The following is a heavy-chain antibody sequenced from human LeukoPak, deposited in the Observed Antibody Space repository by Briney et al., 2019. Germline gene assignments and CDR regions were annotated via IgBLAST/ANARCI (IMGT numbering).Heavy chain of an antibody. D-gene: IGHD6-13*01. V-gene: IGHV4-4*02. CDR2: VYHSGST. CDR1: GVSVRSYNY. CDR3: ARGRERQQLDGYYFDY. J-gene: IGHJ4*02. Sequence: SETLSLTCAISGVSVRSYNYWSWVRQPPGKSLEWLGEVYHSGSTIYNPSLESRVTISVDTSKNQFSLKLSSVTAADTAVYYCARGRERQQLDGYYFDYWGQGTLVTVSS.